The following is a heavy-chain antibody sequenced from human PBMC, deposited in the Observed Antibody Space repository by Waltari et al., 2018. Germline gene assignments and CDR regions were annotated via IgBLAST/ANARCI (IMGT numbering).Heavy chain of an antibody. CDR3: ARGGSGLNS. Sequence: QVQLQESGPGLVKPSETLSLTCPASGGSISNHYWSWIRQPPEKGLEWIGYIYFTGSTNYNPSLKSRVTISVDTSKNQFSLKVTSVTAADTAVYYCARGGSGLNSWGQGTLVTVSS. V-gene: IGHV4-59*11. D-gene: IGHD2-15*01. CDR2: IYFTGST. CDR1: GGSISNHY. J-gene: IGHJ4*02.